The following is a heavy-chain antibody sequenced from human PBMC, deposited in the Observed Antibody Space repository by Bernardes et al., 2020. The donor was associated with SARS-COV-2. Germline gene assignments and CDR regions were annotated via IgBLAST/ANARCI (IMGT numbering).Heavy chain of an antibody. CDR2: IYFTGTT. D-gene: IGHD3-10*01. Sequence: LSLTCAVSGDSVTNGDYFLSWIRQPPGKGLEWIGYIYFTGTTYYSPSLKSRVSISVDTSKNQISLRLTSVTAADTAIYYCARGIWASGTYMRSDWFDPWGQGTLVTVTS. CDR1: GDSVTNGDYF. J-gene: IGHJ5*02. CDR3: ARGIWASGTYMRSDWFDP. V-gene: IGHV4-30-4*01.